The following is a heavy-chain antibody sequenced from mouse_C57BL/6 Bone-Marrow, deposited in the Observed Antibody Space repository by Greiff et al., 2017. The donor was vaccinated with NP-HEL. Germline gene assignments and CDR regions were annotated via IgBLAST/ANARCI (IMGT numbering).Heavy chain of an antibody. V-gene: IGHV1-81*01. D-gene: IGHD1-1*01. CDR1: GYTFTSYG. J-gene: IGHJ3*01. CDR2: IYPRSGNT. Sequence: QVHVKQSGAELARPGASVKLSCKASGYTFTSYGISWVKQRTGQGLEWIGEIYPRSGNTYYNEKFKGKATLTADKSSSTAYMELRSLTSEDSAVYFCARRVYYGSSSFAYWGQGTLVTVSA. CDR3: ARRVYYGSSSFAY.